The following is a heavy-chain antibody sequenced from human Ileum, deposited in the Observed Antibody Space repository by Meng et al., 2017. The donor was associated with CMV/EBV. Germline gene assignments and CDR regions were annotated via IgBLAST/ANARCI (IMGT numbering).Heavy chain of an antibody. J-gene: IGHJ4*02. CDR3: ARDRGNFLLPF. CDR1: GYTFPSYA. D-gene: IGHD1-7*01. Sequence: SCKASGYTFPSYAILWVRQAPGQSLEWLGWISGGNGKTRYSEKFQDRVTITGDTSATTAYMELSSLTSEDTAVYFCARDRGNFLLPFWGQGTLVTVSS. V-gene: IGHV1-3*01. CDR2: ISGGNGKT.